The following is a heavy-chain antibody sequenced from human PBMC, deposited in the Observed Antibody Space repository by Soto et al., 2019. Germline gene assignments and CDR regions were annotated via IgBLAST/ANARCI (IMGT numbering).Heavy chain of an antibody. D-gene: IGHD2-2*01. CDR3: ARLAYQLLFSSTAYYFDY. J-gene: IGHJ4*02. Sequence: PGESLKISCKGSGYSFTSYWIGWVRQMPGKGLEWMGIIYPGDSDTRYSPSFQGQVTISADKSISTAYLQWSSLKASDTAMYYCARLAYQLLFSSTAYYFDYWGQGALVTVSS. V-gene: IGHV5-51*01. CDR2: IYPGDSDT. CDR1: GYSFTSYW.